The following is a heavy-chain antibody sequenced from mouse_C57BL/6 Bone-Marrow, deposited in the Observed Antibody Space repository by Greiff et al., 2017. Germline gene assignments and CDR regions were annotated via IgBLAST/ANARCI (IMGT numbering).Heavy chain of an antibody. D-gene: IGHD2-10*02. Sequence: QVQLKESGAELARPGASVKMSCKASGYTFTSYTMHWVKQRPGQGLEWIGYINPSSGYTKYNQKFKDKATLTADKSSSTAYMHLSSLTSEDAAVYYCERSVWGFAYWGQGTLVTVS. J-gene: IGHJ3*01. CDR2: INPSSGYT. CDR1: GYTFTSYT. CDR3: ERSVWGFAY. V-gene: IGHV1-4*01.